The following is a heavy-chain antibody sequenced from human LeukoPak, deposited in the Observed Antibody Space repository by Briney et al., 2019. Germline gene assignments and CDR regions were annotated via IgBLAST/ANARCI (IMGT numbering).Heavy chain of an antibody. Sequence: PSETLSLTCAVSGYSISSGYYWGWIRQPPGKGLEWIGSIYHSGSTYYNPSLKSRVTISVDTSKNQFSLKLSSVTAADTAVYYCAREYCGGDCYSGYYYMDVWGKGTTVTVSS. V-gene: IGHV4-38-2*02. CDR3: AREYCGGDCYSGYYYMDV. CDR2: IYHSGST. CDR1: GYSISSGYY. J-gene: IGHJ6*03. D-gene: IGHD2-21*01.